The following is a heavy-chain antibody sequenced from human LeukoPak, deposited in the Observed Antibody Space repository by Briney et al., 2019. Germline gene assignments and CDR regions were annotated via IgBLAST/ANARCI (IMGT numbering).Heavy chain of an antibody. CDR2: INPNSGGT. CDR1: GYTFTGYY. D-gene: IGHD3-3*01. J-gene: IGHJ3*02. Sequence: ASVKVSCKASGYTFTGYYMHWVRQAPGQGLEWMGRINPNSGGTNYAQKFQGRVTMTRDTSTSTAYVELRSLRSDDTAVYYCARDRSPDFWSGDYRDAFDIWGQGTMVTVSS. CDR3: ARDRSPDFWSGDYRDAFDI. V-gene: IGHV1-2*06.